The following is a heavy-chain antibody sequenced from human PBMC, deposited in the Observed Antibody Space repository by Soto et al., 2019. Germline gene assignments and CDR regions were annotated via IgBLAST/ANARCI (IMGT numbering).Heavy chain of an antibody. J-gene: IGHJ1*01. CDR1: GRIFSSFP. CDR3: ARVGSREAYVYDLDQ. D-gene: IGHD3-22*01. Sequence: QVQVVQSGAEVKNPGSSVKISCKASGRIFSSFPTSWVRQVPGQGLEWMGGVISASGSVTYAPKFQGRVTMTAVNSAGIGYMELTSLTSEDTAIYYCARVGSREAYVYDLDQWGPGTMVTVSS. V-gene: IGHV1-69*06. CDR2: VISASGSV.